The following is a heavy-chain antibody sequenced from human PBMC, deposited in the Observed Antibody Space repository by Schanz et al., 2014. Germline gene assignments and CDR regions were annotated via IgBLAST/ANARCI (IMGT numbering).Heavy chain of an antibody. J-gene: IGHJ4*02. CDR1: GFTFADYA. Sequence: VQLVESGGGLVQPGRSLRLSCAASGFTFADYAMHWVRQAPGKGLEWVSIVSHDGFTKHYADSVRGRFTLSRDSARNSLYLQMSSLRAEDTAVYYCARGTPFLCDYWGQGTLVTVSS. D-gene: IGHD3-16*01. CDR2: VSHDGFTK. CDR3: ARGTPFLCDY. V-gene: IGHV3-30*04.